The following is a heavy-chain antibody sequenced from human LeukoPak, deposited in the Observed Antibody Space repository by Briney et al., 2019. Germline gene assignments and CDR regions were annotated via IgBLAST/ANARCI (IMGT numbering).Heavy chain of an antibody. Sequence: SETLSLTCTVSGGSISSSSYYWGWIRQPPGKGLEWIGYIYYSGSTYYNPSLKSRVTISVDTSKNQFSLKLSSVTAADTAVYYCARDRSDCSGGSCPPAYWGQGTLVTVSS. CDR3: ARDRSDCSGGSCPPAY. J-gene: IGHJ4*02. V-gene: IGHV4-30-4*08. CDR1: GGSISSSSYY. CDR2: IYYSGST. D-gene: IGHD2-15*01.